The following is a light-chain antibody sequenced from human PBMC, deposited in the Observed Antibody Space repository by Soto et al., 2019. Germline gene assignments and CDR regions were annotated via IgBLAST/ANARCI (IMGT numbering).Light chain of an antibody. V-gene: IGKV3-11*01. CDR1: QSVTNS. CDR3: QQHISWPLT. J-gene: IGKJ4*01. CDR2: DAS. Sequence: PATLSLSPGERATLSCRASQSVTNSLAWYQQKPGQAPRLLVYDASNRATGIPTRFSGSGSGTDFTLTISNLEPEDFAVYYCQQHISWPLTFGGGTKV.